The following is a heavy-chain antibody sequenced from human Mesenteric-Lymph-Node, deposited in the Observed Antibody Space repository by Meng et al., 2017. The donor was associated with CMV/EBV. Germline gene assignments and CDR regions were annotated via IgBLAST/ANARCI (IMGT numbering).Heavy chain of an antibody. CDR2: TYYTSKWSY. J-gene: IGHJ3*02. D-gene: IGHD3-3*01. Sequence: NSAAWNWIRQSPSRGLEWLGRTYYTSKWSYDYALSVKTRITINPDTSKNQFSLQLNSVTPEDTAVYYCARDRITIFGVTMAHAFDIWGQGTMVTVSS. CDR1: NSAA. CDR3: ARDRITIFGVTMAHAFDI. V-gene: IGHV6-1*01.